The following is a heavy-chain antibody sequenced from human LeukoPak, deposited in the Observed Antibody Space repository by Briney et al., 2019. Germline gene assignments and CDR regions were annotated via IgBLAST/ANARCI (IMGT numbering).Heavy chain of an antibody. J-gene: IGHJ4*02. V-gene: IGHV1-69*05. D-gene: IGHD2-21*02. CDR2: INPNSGAA. CDR3: ARSLAYCGGDCYFDY. CDR1: GGTFSSYA. Sequence: SVKVSCKASGGTFSSYAISWVRQAPGQGLEWMGWINPNSGAANYAQKFQGRVTMTRDTSTSTAYMELSRLRSEDTAVYYCARSLAYCGGDCYFDYWGQGTLVTVSS.